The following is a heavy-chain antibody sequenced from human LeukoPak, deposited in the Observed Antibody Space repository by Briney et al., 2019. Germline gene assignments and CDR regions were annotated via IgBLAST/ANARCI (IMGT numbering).Heavy chain of an antibody. CDR2: INHSGGT. D-gene: IGHD3-3*01. CDR3: ARGPLLYYDFWSASGLGNWFDP. CDR1: GGSFSGYY. V-gene: IGHV4-34*01. Sequence: SETLSLTCAVYGGSFSGYYWSWIRQPPGKGLEWIGEINHSGGTNYNPSLKSRVTISVDTSKNQFSLKLSSVTAADTAAYYCARGPLLYYDFWSASGLGNWFDPWGQGTLVTVSS. J-gene: IGHJ5*02.